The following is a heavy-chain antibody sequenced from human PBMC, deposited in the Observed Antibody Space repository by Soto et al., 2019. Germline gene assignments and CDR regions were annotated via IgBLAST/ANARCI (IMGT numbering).Heavy chain of an antibody. D-gene: IGHD3-10*01. V-gene: IGHV4-31*03. CDR1: GNSISTGAYY. J-gene: IGHJ4*02. Sequence: LSLTCTVSGNSISTGAYYWSWLRQHPVKGLEWIGHIFYIGTTHYSPSLESRVTISVDTSKNQFSLKLTSVTVADTAVYYCAREGRSAAPQAGFDFWGQGSLVTVSS. CDR2: IFYIGTT. CDR3: AREGRSAAPQAGFDF.